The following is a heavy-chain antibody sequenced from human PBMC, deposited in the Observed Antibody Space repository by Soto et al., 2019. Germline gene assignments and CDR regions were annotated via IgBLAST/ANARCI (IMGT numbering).Heavy chain of an antibody. CDR1: GYTFTDYH. J-gene: IGHJ5*02. CDR2: INANNGGA. Sequence: ASVKVSCKASGYTFTDYHIHWVREAPGQGLEFMGWINANNGGAGSAQQFQGRVTVTRDTSITTIYMELSNLRSDDTAVYYCAREGGSETLQPSYNWFDTWGQGTLVTVSS. D-gene: IGHD6-25*01. CDR3: AREGGSETLQPSYNWFDT. V-gene: IGHV1-2*02.